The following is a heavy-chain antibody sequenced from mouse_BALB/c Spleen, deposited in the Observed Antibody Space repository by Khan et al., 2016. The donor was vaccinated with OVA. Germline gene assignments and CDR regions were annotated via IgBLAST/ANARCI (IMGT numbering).Heavy chain of an antibody. J-gene: IGHJ3*01. CDR2: IWSGGST. CDR3: ARNYDYDEGLAY. V-gene: IGHV2-2*02. CDR1: GFSLTSYG. Sequence: QVQLKESGPGLVQPSQSLSITCTVSGFSLTSYGVHWVHQSPGKGLEWLGVIWSGGSTDYNAAFISRLSISKDNSKSQVFFKMNSLQANDSAIYYCARNYDYDEGLAYWGQGTPVTVSA. D-gene: IGHD2-4*01.